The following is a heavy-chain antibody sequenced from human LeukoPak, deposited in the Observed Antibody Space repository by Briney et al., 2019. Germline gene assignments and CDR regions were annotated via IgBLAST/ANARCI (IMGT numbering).Heavy chain of an antibody. CDR3: ARPYGGNSYDAFDI. CDR2: VSDSGTT. Sequence: SETLSLTCTVSGGSIRSSSYYWGWIRQPPGKGLEWIGSVSDSGTTCYNSSLKSRVTISVDTSKNHFSLKLSSVTAADTAVYYCARPYGGNSYDAFDIWGQGTMVTVSS. D-gene: IGHD4-23*01. J-gene: IGHJ3*02. CDR1: GGSIRSSSYY. V-gene: IGHV4-39*02.